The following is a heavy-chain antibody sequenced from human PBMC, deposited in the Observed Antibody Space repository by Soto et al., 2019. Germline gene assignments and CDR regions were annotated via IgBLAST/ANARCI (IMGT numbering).Heavy chain of an antibody. V-gene: IGHV3-23*01. D-gene: IGHD2-2*01. J-gene: IGHJ3*02. CDR3: AKDGRGYCSSTSCSDAFDI. Sequence: EVQLLESGGGLVQPGGSLRLSCAASGFTFSSYAMSWVRQAPGKGLEWVSAISGSGGSTYYADSVKGRFTIFRDNSKNTLYLQMNSLRAEDTAVYYCAKDGRGYCSSTSCSDAFDIWGQGTMVTVSS. CDR1: GFTFSSYA. CDR2: ISGSGGST.